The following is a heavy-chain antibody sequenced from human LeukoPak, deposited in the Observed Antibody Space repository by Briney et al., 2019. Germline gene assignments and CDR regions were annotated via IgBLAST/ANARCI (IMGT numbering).Heavy chain of an antibody. CDR3: ARVFGYCSGGSCHNHPYALSHDAFDI. CDR1: GGTFSSYA. Sequence: SVKVSFKASGGTFSSYAISWVRQAPGQGLEWMGGIIPILGTANYAQKFQGRVTITADTSTSTAYTELSSLRSEDTAVYYCARVFGYCSGGSCHNHPYALSHDAFDIWGQGTMVTVSS. V-gene: IGHV1-69*06. D-gene: IGHD2-15*01. J-gene: IGHJ3*02. CDR2: IIPILGTA.